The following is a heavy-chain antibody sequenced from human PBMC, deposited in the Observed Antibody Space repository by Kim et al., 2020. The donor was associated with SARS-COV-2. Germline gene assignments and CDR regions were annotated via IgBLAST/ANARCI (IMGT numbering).Heavy chain of an antibody. V-gene: IGHV4-34*01. CDR3: ARLIRLRGSGWLQLVAGFDY. D-gene: IGHD5-12*01. Sequence: SETLSLTCAVYGGSFSGYYWSWIRQPPGKGLEWIGEINHSGSTNYNPSLKSRVTISVDTSKNQFSLKLSSVTAADTAVYYCARLIRLRGSGWLQLVAGFDYWGQGTLVTVSS. CDR1: GGSFSGYY. J-gene: IGHJ4*02. CDR2: INHSGST.